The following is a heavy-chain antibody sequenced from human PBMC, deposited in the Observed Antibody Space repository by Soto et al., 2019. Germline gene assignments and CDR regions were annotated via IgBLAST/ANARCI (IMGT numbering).Heavy chain of an antibody. J-gene: IGHJ5*02. CDR3: ARYTDLSGWQTDNWFDP. CDR1: GGTFSSYA. Sequence: ASVKVSCKASGGTFSSYAISWVRQAPGQGLEWMGGIIPIFGTANYAQKFQGRVTITADESTSTAYMELSSLRSEDTAVYYCARYTDLSGWQTDNWFDPWGQGTLVTVSS. V-gene: IGHV1-69*13. D-gene: IGHD6-19*01. CDR2: IIPIFGTA.